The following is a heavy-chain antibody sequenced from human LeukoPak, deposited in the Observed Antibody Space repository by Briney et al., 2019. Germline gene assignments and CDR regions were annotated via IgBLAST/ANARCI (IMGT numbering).Heavy chain of an antibody. CDR2: ISYDGSNT. V-gene: IGHV3-30*18. D-gene: IGHD3-10*01. Sequence: PGGSLRLSCAASGFTFSSYGMHWVRQAPGKGLEWVAVISYDGSNTYYADSVKGRFTISRDNSKNMLYLQMNSLRAEDTAVYYCAKPYCNGSRSYMDYWGQGTLVTVSS. CDR3: AKPYCNGSRSYMDY. CDR1: GFTFSSYG. J-gene: IGHJ4*02.